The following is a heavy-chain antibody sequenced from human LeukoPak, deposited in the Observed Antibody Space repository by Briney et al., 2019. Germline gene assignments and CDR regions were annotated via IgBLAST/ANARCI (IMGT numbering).Heavy chain of an antibody. D-gene: IGHD6-13*01. J-gene: IGHJ4*02. CDR1: GLTFSSYA. CDR2: ITWDGDST. CDR3: ARPYSSSWGELGY. V-gene: IGHV3-43D*03. Sequence: GGSLRLSCAASGLTFSSYAMHWVRQAPGKGLEWVSLITWDGDSTYADSVKGRFTISRDNINNSLYLQMNSLRPEDTALYYCARPYSSSWGELGYWGQGTLVTVSS.